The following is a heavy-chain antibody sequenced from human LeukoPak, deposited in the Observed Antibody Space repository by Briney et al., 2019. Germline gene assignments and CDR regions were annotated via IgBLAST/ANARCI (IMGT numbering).Heavy chain of an antibody. V-gene: IGHV3-30*03. Sequence: GGSLRLSCAASGFXFSTHSMNWVRQAPGKGLEWMAVISYDESNEYYADSVEGRFTISRDNSKNTLYLQMNSLRAEDTAVYYCARQRGGSNWYLTDYWGQGTLVTVSS. CDR1: GFXFSTHS. CDR3: ARQRGGSNWYLTDY. D-gene: IGHD6-13*01. CDR2: ISYDESNE. J-gene: IGHJ4*02.